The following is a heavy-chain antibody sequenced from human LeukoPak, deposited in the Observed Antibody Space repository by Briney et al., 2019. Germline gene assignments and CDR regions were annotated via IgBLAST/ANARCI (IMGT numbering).Heavy chain of an antibody. D-gene: IGHD6-13*01. CDR1: GGSFSGYY. CDR3: ARGPKLGYNWFDP. V-gene: IGHV4-34*01. J-gene: IGHJ5*02. CDR2: INHSGST. Sequence: SETLSLTCAVYGGSFSGYYWSWIRQPPGKGLEWIGEINHSGSTNYNPSLKSRVTISVDTSKNQFSLKLSSVTAADTAVYYCARGPKLGYNWFDPWGQGTLVTVSP.